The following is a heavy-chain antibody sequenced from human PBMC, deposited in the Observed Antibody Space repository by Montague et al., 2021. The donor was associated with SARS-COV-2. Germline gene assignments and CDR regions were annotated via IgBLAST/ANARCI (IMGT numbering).Heavy chain of an antibody. D-gene: IGHD2-15*01. V-gene: IGHV4-31*01. CDR2: IYYSGTT. J-gene: IGHJ6*02. Sequence: TLSLTCTVSGASISSGGFYWSWLRQHPRKGLEWIGFIYYSGTTYPNPSLKSPLTISTDTSKNQFSLKLSSVTAADTAVYYCARGLPYQMVAGAIPNYSMDVWGQGTTVTVTS. CDR3: ARGLPYQMVAGAIPNYSMDV. CDR1: GASISSGGFY.